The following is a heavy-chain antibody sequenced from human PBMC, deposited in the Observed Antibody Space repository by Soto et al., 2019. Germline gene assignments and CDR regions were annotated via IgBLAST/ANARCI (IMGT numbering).Heavy chain of an antibody. CDR3: ARLQADDAFDI. CDR2: ISAYNGNT. Sequence: ASVKFSWKASGYTFTSYGISWVRQAPGQGLECMGWISAYNGNTNYAQKLQGRVTMTTXTXXSXXXMXLRXLRXEDTAVYYCARLQADDAFDIWGQGTMVTISS. CDR1: GYTFTSYG. J-gene: IGHJ3*02. V-gene: IGHV1-18*04.